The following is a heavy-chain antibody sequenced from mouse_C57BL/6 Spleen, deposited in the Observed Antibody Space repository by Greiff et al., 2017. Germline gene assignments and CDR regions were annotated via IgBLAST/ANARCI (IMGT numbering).Heavy chain of an antibody. CDR1: GFTFNTYA. Sequence: EVQLVESGGGLVQPKGSLKLSCAASGFTFNTYAMHWVRQAPGKGLEWVARIRSKSSNYATYYADSVKDRFTISRDDSQSMLYLQMNNLKTEDTAMYYCVRETTVVVDWYFDVWGTGTTVTVSS. J-gene: IGHJ1*03. CDR3: VRETTVVVDWYFDV. D-gene: IGHD1-1*01. V-gene: IGHV10-3*01. CDR2: IRSKSSNYAT.